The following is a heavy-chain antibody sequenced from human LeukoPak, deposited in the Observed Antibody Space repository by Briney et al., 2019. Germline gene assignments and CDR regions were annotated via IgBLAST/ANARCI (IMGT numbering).Heavy chain of an antibody. CDR3: AKDLENYYYYYYMDV. CDR2: IRYDGGNQ. V-gene: IGHV3-30*02. CDR1: GFTFSNSG. Sequence: HPGGSLRLSCAASGFTFSNSGMHWVRQAPGKGLEWVAFIRYDGGNQYYADSVQGRFTISRDNSKNTLYLQMHSLRAEDTAVYYCAKDLENYYYYYYMDVWGKGTTVTVSS. J-gene: IGHJ6*03.